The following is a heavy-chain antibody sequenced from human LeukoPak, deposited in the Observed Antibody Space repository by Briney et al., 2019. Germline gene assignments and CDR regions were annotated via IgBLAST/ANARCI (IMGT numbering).Heavy chain of an antibody. CDR2: ISSNGGST. J-gene: IGHJ4*02. CDR1: GFTFSSYA. D-gene: IGHD2-15*01. CDR3: AREGLLASFDY. V-gene: IGHV3-64*01. Sequence: PGGSLRLSCAASGFTFSSYAMHWVRQAPGKGLEYVSAISSNGGSTYYANSVKCRFTISRDNSKNTLYLQMGSLRAEDMAVYYCAREGLLASFDYWGQGTLVTVSS.